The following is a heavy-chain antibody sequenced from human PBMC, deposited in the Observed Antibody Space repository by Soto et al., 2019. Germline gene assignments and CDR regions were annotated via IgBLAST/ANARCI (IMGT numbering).Heavy chain of an antibody. Sequence: QVQLVESGGGVVQPGRSLRLSCAASGFTFSTYGMHWVRQAPGKGLEWVAVISYDGNNKYYADSVKGRFTISRDNSKNTLYLQMSSLRAEDTAVYYCAKSVSNWNDGFLDYWGQGTLVTVSS. D-gene: IGHD1-1*01. V-gene: IGHV3-30*18. CDR2: ISYDGNNK. J-gene: IGHJ4*02. CDR3: AKSVSNWNDGFLDY. CDR1: GFTFSTYG.